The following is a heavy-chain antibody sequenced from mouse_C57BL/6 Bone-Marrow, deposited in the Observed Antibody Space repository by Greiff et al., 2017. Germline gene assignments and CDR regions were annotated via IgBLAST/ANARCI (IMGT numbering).Heavy chain of an antibody. D-gene: IGHD1-1*01. J-gene: IGHJ1*03. CDR2: IDPANGNT. V-gene: IGHV14-3*01. Sequence: VQLQQSVAELVRPGASVKLSCTASGFNIKNTYMHWVKQRPEQGLEWIGRIDPANGNTKYAPKFQGKATITAETSSNTAYLQLSSLTSEDTAIYYCARSGGYDCYGSSYWYFDGWGTGTAVTVSS. CDR1: GFNIKNTY. CDR3: ARSGGYDCYGSSYWYFDG.